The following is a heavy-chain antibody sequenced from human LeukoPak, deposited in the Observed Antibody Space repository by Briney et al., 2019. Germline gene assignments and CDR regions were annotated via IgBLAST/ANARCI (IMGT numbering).Heavy chain of an antibody. CDR2: IYSDGRR. CDR1: GFSVSDYY. CDR3: ARDDIPVI. D-gene: IGHD2-15*01. Sequence: GGSLRLSCAASGFSVSDYYMNWVRQAPGKGLEWVSFIYSDGRRYYADSVKGRFTISRDNSRNTLYLQMNSLKVEDTAVYYCARDDIPVIWGQRTLVTVSS. V-gene: IGHV3-53*01. J-gene: IGHJ4*02.